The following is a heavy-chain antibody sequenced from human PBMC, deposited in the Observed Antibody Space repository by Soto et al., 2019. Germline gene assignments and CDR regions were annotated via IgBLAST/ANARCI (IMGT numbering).Heavy chain of an antibody. J-gene: IGHJ6*03. CDR3: ATVPRGSRYFYYLDV. D-gene: IGHD3-16*01. CDR1: GDTFTNYE. Sequence: QVQLVQSGAEVKKPGASVMVSCEASGDTFTNYEINWVRQATGQGLEWLGWVSLNTGNTGYAQRFQGRVSMTANPSISTAYMELSSLRSEETAVYYCATVPRGSRYFYYLDVWGKGTTVIVSS. CDR2: VSLNTGNT. V-gene: IGHV1-8*01.